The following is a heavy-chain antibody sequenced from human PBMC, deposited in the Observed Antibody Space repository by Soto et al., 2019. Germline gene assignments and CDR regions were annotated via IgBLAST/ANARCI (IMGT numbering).Heavy chain of an antibody. V-gene: IGHV1-18*01. CDR3: ARISESWGDPLAVAVIIDY. Sequence: EASVKVSCKASGYTFTSYGISWVRQAPGQGLEWMGWISAYNGNTNYAQKLQGRVTMTTDTSTSTAYMELRSLRSDDTAVYYCARISESWGDPLAVAVIIDYWGQGTLVTVSS. CDR1: GYTFTSYG. CDR2: ISAYNGNT. J-gene: IGHJ4*02. D-gene: IGHD6-19*01.